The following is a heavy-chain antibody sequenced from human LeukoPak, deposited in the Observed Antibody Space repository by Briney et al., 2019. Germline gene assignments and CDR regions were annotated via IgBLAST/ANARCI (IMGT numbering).Heavy chain of an antibody. J-gene: IGHJ4*02. CDR2: ISSSSSYI. CDR3: ARNRGRIAVAGVLPGY. Sequence: GGSLRLSCAASGFTFSSYSMNWVRQAPGKGLEWVSSISSSSSYIYYADSVKGRFTISRDNAKNSLYLQMNSLRADDTAVYYCARNRGRIAVAGVLPGYWGQGTLVTVSS. CDR1: GFTFSSYS. V-gene: IGHV3-21*04. D-gene: IGHD6-19*01.